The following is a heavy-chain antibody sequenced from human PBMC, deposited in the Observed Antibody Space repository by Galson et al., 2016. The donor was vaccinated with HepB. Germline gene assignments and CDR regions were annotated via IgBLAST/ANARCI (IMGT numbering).Heavy chain of an antibody. V-gene: IGHV3-7*01. J-gene: IGHJ5*02. CDR2: VKQDGSEK. CDR1: GFTFSDYW. D-gene: IGHD3-3*01. CDR3: ARGWDDFWSAGRFDP. Sequence: SLRLSCAASGFTFSDYWMNWVRQAPGKGLEWVANVKQDGSEKYYVDSVKGRFTISRDNARNSLYLQMNSLRAEDTAVYYCARGWDDFWSAGRFDPGGQGTLVTVSS.